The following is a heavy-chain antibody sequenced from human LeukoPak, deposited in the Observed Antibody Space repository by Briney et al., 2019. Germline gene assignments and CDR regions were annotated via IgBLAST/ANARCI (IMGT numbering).Heavy chain of an antibody. Sequence: GGSLRLSCAASGFTFSSFAMHWVRQAPGKGLEYVSAISSNGGSTFYANSVKGRFTISRDNAGNTLYLQMGSLRAEDMAVYYCARAEAGHYFDYWGQGTLVTVSS. J-gene: IGHJ4*02. D-gene: IGHD6-19*01. CDR2: ISSNGGST. CDR1: GFTFSSFA. V-gene: IGHV3-64*01. CDR3: ARAEAGHYFDY.